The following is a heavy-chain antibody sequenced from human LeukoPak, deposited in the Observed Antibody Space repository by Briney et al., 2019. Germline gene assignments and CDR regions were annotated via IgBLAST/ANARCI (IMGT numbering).Heavy chain of an antibody. CDR3: ARDFSRGTISGDV. CDR1: GFTFSSYS. Sequence: GGSLRLSCAASGFTFSSYSMNWVRQAPRKGLEWVSSISSSSSYIYYADSVKGRFTISRDNAKNSLYLQMNSLRAEDTAVYYCARDFSRGTISGDVWGQGTTVTVSS. D-gene: IGHD3-3*01. V-gene: IGHV3-21*01. CDR2: ISSSSSYI. J-gene: IGHJ6*02.